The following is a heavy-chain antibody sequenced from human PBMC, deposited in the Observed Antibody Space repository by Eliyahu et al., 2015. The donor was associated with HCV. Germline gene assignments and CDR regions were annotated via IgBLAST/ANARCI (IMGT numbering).Heavy chain of an antibody. D-gene: IGHD4-23*01. V-gene: IGHV3-49*03. CDR1: XFIVGDXA. CDR3: TRDEYGGHRTPFDS. CDR2: IRSKAFGGTT. J-gene: IGHJ4*02. Sequence: EVQVVESGGGLVQPGRSXXLSCTXSXFIVGDXAMSWFRQAPGKGLEWVGXIRSKAFGGTTEYAASVKGRFTISRDDSENIAYLQMNSLKTEDTAVYYCTRDEYGGHRTPFDSWGQGTLVTGSS.